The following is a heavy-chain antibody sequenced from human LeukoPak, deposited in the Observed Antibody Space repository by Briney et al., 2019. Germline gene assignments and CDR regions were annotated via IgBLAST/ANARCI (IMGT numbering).Heavy chain of an antibody. J-gene: IGHJ6*02. V-gene: IGHV1-2*04. D-gene: IGHD4-17*01. Sequence: ASAKVSCKASGYTFTGYYMHWVRQAPGQGLEWMGWINPNSGGTNYAQKFQGWVTMTRDTSISTAYMELSRLRSDDTAVYYCARATPNYYYGMDVWGQGTTVTVSS. CDR2: INPNSGGT. CDR1: GYTFTGYY. CDR3: ARATPNYYYGMDV.